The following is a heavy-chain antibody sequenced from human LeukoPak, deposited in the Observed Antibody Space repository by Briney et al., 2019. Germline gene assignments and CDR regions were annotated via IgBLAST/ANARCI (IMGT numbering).Heavy chain of an antibody. Sequence: PGGSLRLSCAASGFTFNSYWMSWVRQAPGKGLEWVANVQQEGSEKYYVDSVKGRFTISRDNAKNSLYLQMNSLRAEDTAVYYCAREYIRWFDPWGQGTLVTVSS. CDR3: AREYIRWFDP. J-gene: IGHJ5*02. CDR1: GFTFNSYW. CDR2: VQQEGSEK. V-gene: IGHV3-7*01. D-gene: IGHD5-18*01.